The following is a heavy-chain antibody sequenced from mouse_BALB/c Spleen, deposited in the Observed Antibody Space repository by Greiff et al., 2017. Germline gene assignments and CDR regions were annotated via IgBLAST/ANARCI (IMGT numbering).Heavy chain of an antibody. CDR3: ARGGGLRPYAMDY. J-gene: IGHJ4*01. D-gene: IGHD1-2*01. CDR1: GFTFSSYA. Sequence: DVHLVESGGGLVKPGGSLKLSCAASGFTFSSYAMSWVRQTPEKRLEWVASISSGGSTYYPDSVKGRFTISRDNARNILYLQMSSLRSEDTAMYYCARGGGLRPYAMDYWGQGTSVTVSS. CDR2: ISSGGST. V-gene: IGHV5-6-5*01.